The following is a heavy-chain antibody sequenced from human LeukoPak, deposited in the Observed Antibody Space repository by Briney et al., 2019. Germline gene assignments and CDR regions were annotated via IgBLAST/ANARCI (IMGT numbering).Heavy chain of an antibody. Sequence: KAGGSLRLSCSASGFTFNTYSMNWVRQAPGKGLEWIGYIYYGGSTNYNPSLKSRVSISVDMSKNQFSLKLSSVTAADTAVYYCARDRPGGLWGQGTMVTVSS. V-gene: IGHV4-59*01. CDR3: ARDRPGGL. CDR2: IYYGGST. J-gene: IGHJ3*01. CDR1: GFTFNTYS.